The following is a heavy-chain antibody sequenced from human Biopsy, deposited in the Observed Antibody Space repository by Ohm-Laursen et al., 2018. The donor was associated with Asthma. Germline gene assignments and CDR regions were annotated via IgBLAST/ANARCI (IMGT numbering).Heavy chain of an antibody. CDR2: LIPVLGTP. CDR1: GDSFSNYA. Sequence: GASVKVSCKASGDSFSNYAISWVRQAPGQGLEWMGGLIPVLGTPDHAQMFEGRVMMTADESTSTAYMELSSLSSEDTAVYYCARGYSGSDRIVYYYSGLEVWGQGTTVTVSS. J-gene: IGHJ6*02. CDR3: ARGYSGSDRIVYYYSGLEV. D-gene: IGHD5-12*01. V-gene: IGHV1-69*13.